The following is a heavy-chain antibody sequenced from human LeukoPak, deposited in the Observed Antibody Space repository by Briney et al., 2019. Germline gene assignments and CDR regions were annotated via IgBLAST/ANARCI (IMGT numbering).Heavy chain of an antibody. Sequence: PGGSLRLSCAASGFTFSSYSMNWVRQAPGKGLEWVSAISGSGGSTYYADSVKGRFTISRDNSKNTLYLQMNSLRAEDTAVYYCAKDSFAVTPEYFQHWGQGTLVTVSS. J-gene: IGHJ1*01. D-gene: IGHD4-17*01. V-gene: IGHV3-23*01. CDR3: AKDSFAVTPEYFQH. CDR2: ISGSGGST. CDR1: GFTFSSYS.